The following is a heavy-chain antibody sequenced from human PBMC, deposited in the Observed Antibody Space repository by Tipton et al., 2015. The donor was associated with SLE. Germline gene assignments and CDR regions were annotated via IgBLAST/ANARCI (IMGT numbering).Heavy chain of an antibody. CDR2: IYHSGST. J-gene: IGHJ3*02. D-gene: IGHD6-13*01. V-gene: IGHV4-38-2*01. Sequence: TLSLTCAVSGYSISSGYYWGWIRQPPGKGLEWIGSIYHSGSTYYSPSLKSRVTISVDTSKNQFSLKLSSVTAADTAVYYCARHNSSSWLDAFDIWGQGTMVTVSS. CDR3: ARHNSSSWLDAFDI. CDR1: GYSISSGYY.